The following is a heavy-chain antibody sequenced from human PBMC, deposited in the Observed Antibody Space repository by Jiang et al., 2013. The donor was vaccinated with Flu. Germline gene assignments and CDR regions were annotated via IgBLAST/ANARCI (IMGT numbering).Heavy chain of an antibody. CDR2: IYYSGST. V-gene: IGHV4-59*01. CDR1: GGSISSYY. D-gene: IGHD6-13*01. CDR3: ARANEPRGSSWFQFDY. Sequence: GPGLVKPSETLSLTCTVSGGSISSYYWSWIRQPPGKGLEWIGYIYYSGSTNYNPSLKSRVTISVDTSKNQFSLKLSSVTAADTAVYYCARANEPRGSSWFQFDYWGQGTLVTVSS. J-gene: IGHJ4*02.